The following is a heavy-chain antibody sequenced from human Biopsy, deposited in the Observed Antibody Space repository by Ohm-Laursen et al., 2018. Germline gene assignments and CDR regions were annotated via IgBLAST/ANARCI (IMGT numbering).Heavy chain of an antibody. Sequence: GTLSLTCTVSGGSISSYYWNWIRQPPGKGLEWIGYIYYSGTTDYSPSLKSRVSISVDTSKNQFSLRLTSVTAADTAVYYCARVGRAAPFDSWGQGTLVTVSS. J-gene: IGHJ4*02. V-gene: IGHV4-59*08. CDR3: ARVGRAAPFDS. D-gene: IGHD6-13*01. CDR2: IYYSGTT. CDR1: GGSISSYY.